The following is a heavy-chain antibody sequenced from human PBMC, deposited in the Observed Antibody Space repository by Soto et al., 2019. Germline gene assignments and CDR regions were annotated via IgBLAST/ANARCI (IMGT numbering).Heavy chain of an antibody. CDR2: ISYDGSNK. J-gene: IGHJ4*02. CDR3: AKAPQYCSGGSCYSFDY. D-gene: IGHD2-15*01. Sequence: GGSLRLSCAAPGFTFSSYGMHWVRQAPGKGLEWVAVISYDGSNKYYADSVKGRFTISRDNSKNTLYLQMNSLRAEDTAVYYCAKAPQYCSGGSCYSFDYWGQGTLVTVSS. V-gene: IGHV3-30*18. CDR1: GFTFSSYG.